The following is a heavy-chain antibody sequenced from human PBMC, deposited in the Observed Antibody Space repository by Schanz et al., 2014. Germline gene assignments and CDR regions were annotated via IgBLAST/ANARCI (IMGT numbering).Heavy chain of an antibody. Sequence: VQLLQFGGGLVQPGGSLRLSCAVSGFTVSSNHMSWVRQAPGKGLEWVSVIYSGIGAYYADSVKGRFTISRDNSKNTLYLQMNSLRAEDTAVYYCAKQIHYDILTVTRNWGQGTLVTVSS. V-gene: IGHV3-66*01. CDR1: GFTVSSNH. CDR2: IYSGIGA. D-gene: IGHD3-9*01. J-gene: IGHJ4*02. CDR3: AKQIHYDILTVTRN.